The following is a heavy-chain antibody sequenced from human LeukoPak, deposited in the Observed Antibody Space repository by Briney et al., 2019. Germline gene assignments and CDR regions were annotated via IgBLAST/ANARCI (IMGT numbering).Heavy chain of an antibody. V-gene: IGHV3-7*01. J-gene: IGHJ6*02. CDR3: ARDKVIAVAGTKVAYYYGMDV. CDR1: GFTFSSYW. Sequence: GGSLRLSCAASGFTFSSYWMSWVRQAPGKGLEWVANIKQDGSEKYYVDSVKGRFTISRDNAKNSLYLRMNSLRAEDTAVYYCARDKVIAVAGTKVAYYYGMDVWGQGTTVTVSS. CDR2: IKQDGSEK. D-gene: IGHD6-19*01.